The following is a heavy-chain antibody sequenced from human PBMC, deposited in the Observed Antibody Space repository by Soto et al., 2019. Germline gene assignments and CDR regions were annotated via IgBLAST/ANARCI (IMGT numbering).Heavy chain of an antibody. CDR2: MNPNSGNT. J-gene: IGHJ5*02. Sequence: QVQMEQSGAEVKKPGASVKVSCKASEYTFTSYDINWVRQATGQGLEWMGWMNPNSGNTGYAQKFQGKVSMTRNNSLNTAHMELTSLTSEDTDVDYCARGFSSPSLNWFGPGGQGTLVTVSS. V-gene: IGHV1-8*01. D-gene: IGHD2-2*01. CDR1: EYTFTSYD. CDR3: ARGFSSPSLNWFGP.